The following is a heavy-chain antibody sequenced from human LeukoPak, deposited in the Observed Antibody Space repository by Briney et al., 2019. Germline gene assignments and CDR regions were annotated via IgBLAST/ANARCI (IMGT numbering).Heavy chain of an antibody. J-gene: IGHJ6*02. Sequence: GESLRLSCAASGFTFDDHAIYWARQAPGKGLEWVSGIDWKNDIIGYADSVRGRFTISRDNAKNSLYLQMNSLSAEDTAFYYCAKGGYSRGWSYVDVWGQGTTVTVSS. V-gene: IGHV3-9*01. CDR1: GFTFDDHA. CDR2: IDWKNDII. CDR3: AKGGYSRGWSYVDV. D-gene: IGHD6-19*01.